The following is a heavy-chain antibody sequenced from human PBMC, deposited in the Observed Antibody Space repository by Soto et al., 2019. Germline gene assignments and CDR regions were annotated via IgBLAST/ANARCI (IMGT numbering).Heavy chain of an antibody. CDR2: IYYSGNI. Sequence: KPSETLSLTCSVSGGSIISTSYYWGWIRQPPGKGLEWIAAIYYSGNIYHNPSLKSRVTMSIDTSKNQFSLKMSSVTAADTAVYYCARLLHDNRGYYYFDYWGRGTLVTVSS. J-gene: IGHJ4*02. CDR3: ARLLHDNRGYYYFDY. V-gene: IGHV4-39*01. D-gene: IGHD3-9*01. CDR1: GGSIISTSYY.